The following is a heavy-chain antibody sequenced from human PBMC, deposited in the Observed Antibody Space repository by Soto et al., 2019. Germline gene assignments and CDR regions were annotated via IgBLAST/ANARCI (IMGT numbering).Heavy chain of an antibody. CDR3: ASTTVTVETYYYYYGMDV. CDR1: GFTFSSYA. J-gene: IGHJ6*02. D-gene: IGHD4-17*01. CDR2: ISYDGSNK. Sequence: QVQLVESGGGVVQPGRSLRLSCAASGFTFSSYAMHWVRQAPGKGLEWVAVISYDGSNKYYADSVKGRLTISRDNSKNTLYLQMNSLRAEDTAVYYCASTTVTVETYYYYYGMDVWGQGTTVTVSS. V-gene: IGHV3-30-3*01.